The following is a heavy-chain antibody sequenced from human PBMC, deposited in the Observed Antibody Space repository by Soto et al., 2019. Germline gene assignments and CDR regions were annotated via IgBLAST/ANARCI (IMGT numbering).Heavy chain of an antibody. CDR1: GFTFSSYA. CDR2: ISYDGSNK. Sequence: PGGSLRLSCAASGFTFSSYAMSWVRQAPGKGLEWVAVISYDGSNKYYADSVKGRFTISRDNSKNTLYLQMNSLRAEDTAVYYCARDLYSSHFDYWGQGTLVTVSS. J-gene: IGHJ4*02. D-gene: IGHD6-19*01. V-gene: IGHV3-30-3*01. CDR3: ARDLYSSHFDY.